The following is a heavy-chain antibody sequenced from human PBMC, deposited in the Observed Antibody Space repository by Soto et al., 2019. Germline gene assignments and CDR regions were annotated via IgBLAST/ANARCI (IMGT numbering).Heavy chain of an antibody. CDR2: IYYSGST. CDR3: ARVDKGDWFDP. V-gene: IGHV4-59*01. CDR1: GGSISSYY. J-gene: IGHJ5*02. Sequence: SETLSLTCTVSGGSISSYYWSWIRQPPGKGLEWIGYIYYSGSTNYNPSLKSRVTISVDTSKNQFSLKLSSVTAADTVVYYCARVDKGDWFDPWGQGTLVTVSS. D-gene: IGHD1-26*01.